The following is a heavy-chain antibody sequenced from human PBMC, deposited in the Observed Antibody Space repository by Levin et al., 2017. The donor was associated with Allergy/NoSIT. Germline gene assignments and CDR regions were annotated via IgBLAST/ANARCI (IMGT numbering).Heavy chain of an antibody. J-gene: IGHJ5*02. CDR3: ARFPKPGLFDP. Sequence: SQTLSLTCTVSGGSITTTSAYWAWIRQPPGKGLEWLGTLYYTGDTYYNSSLKSRLIMSVDTSKNQFSLSLSSVTASDTSIYYCARFPKPGLFDPWGQGTLVTVSS. D-gene: IGHD7-27*01. CDR1: GGSITTTSAY. V-gene: IGHV4-39*01. CDR2: LYYTGDT.